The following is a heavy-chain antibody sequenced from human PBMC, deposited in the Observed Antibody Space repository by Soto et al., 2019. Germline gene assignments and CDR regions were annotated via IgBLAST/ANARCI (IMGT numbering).Heavy chain of an antibody. Sequence: SQTLSLTCAISGDSVSSNSAAWNWIRQSPSRGLEWLGRTYYRSKWYNDYAVSVKSRITINPDTSKNQLSLQLNSVTPEDTAVYYCATDWTILTGIPYYYYGMDVWGQGTTVTVSS. CDR2: TYYRSKWYN. CDR3: ATDWTILTGIPYYYYGMDV. V-gene: IGHV6-1*01. CDR1: GDSVSSNSAA. J-gene: IGHJ6*02. D-gene: IGHD6-13*01.